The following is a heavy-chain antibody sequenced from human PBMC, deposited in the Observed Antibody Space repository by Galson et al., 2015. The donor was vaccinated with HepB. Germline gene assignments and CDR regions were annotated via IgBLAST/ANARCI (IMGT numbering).Heavy chain of an antibody. CDR1: GFTFSSYS. J-gene: IGHJ4*02. CDR3: VIGVLVRGVMNY. D-gene: IGHD3-10*01. Sequence: SLRLSCAASGFTFSSYSMNWVRQAPGKGLEWVSSISSSSSYIYYADSVKGRFTISRDNAKNSLYLQMNSLRAEDTAVYYCVIGVLVRGVMNYWGQGTLVTVSS. CDR2: ISSSSSYI. V-gene: IGHV3-21*04.